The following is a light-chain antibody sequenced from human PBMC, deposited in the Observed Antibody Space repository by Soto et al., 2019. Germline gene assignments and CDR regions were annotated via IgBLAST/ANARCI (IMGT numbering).Light chain of an antibody. Sequence: QSALTQPPSASGSPGQSVTISCTGTSSDVGGYNYVSWYQQHPGKAPKLMIYEVSKRPSGVPDRFSGSKSGNTASLTVSGLQAEDEEDYYCNSYAVSNNWVFGGGTKLTVL. V-gene: IGLV2-8*01. CDR1: SSDVGGYNY. CDR3: NSYAVSNNWV. J-gene: IGLJ3*02. CDR2: EVS.